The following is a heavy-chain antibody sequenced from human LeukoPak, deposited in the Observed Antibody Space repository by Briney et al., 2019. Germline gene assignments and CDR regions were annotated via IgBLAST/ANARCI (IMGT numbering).Heavy chain of an antibody. CDR2: IYHSGST. J-gene: IGHJ4*02. CDR1: GGSISSSNW. Sequence: PSETLSLTCAVSGGSISSSNWWSWVRQPPGKGLEWIGEIYHSGSTNYNPSLKSRVTISVDKSKNQFSLKLSSVTAADTAVYYCARRSSGSYHSPLGYWGQGTLVTVSS. CDR3: ARRSSGSYHSPLGY. V-gene: IGHV4-4*02. D-gene: IGHD1-26*01.